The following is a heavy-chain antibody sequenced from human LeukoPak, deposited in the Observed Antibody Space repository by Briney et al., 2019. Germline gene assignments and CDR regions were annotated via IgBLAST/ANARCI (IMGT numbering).Heavy chain of an antibody. D-gene: IGHD3-22*01. CDR2: ISGSGGST. Sequence: GGSLRLSCGASGFTFSSYAMSWVRQAPGKGLEWVSAISGSGGSTYYADSVKGRFTISRDNSKNTLYLQMNSLRAEDTAVYYCANSAIPYYYDSSGYKLDYWGQGTLVTVSS. J-gene: IGHJ4*02. CDR3: ANSAIPYYYDSSGYKLDY. V-gene: IGHV3-23*01. CDR1: GFTFSSYA.